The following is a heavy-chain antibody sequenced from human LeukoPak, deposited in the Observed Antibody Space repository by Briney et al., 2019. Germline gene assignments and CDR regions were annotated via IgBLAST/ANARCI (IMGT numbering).Heavy chain of an antibody. Sequence: GGSLRLSCAASGFTFSSYGMHWVRQAPGKGLEWVAVIWYDGSNKYYADSVKGRFTISRDNSKNTLYLQMNSLRAEGTAVYYCARESSRDYGDFDYWGQGTLVTVSS. CDR1: GFTFSSYG. D-gene: IGHD4-17*01. CDR2: IWYDGSNK. V-gene: IGHV3-33*01. J-gene: IGHJ4*02. CDR3: ARESSRDYGDFDY.